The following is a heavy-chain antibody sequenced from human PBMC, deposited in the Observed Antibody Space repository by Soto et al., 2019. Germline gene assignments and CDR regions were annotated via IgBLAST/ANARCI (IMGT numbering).Heavy chain of an antibody. CDR3: AKDKVLRFLEWSPNFDY. J-gene: IGHJ4*02. Sequence: PGGSLRLSCAASGFTFSSYAMSWVRQAPGKGLEWVSAISGSGGSTYYADSVKGRFTISRDNSKNTLYLQMNSLRAEDTAVYYCAKDKVLRFLEWSPNFDYWGRGTLVTVSS. CDR1: GFTFSSYA. CDR2: ISGSGGST. V-gene: IGHV3-23*01. D-gene: IGHD3-3*01.